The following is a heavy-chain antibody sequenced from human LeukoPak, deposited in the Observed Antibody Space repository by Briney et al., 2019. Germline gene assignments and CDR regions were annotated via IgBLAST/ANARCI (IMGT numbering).Heavy chain of an antibody. CDR2: ISYDGSNK. J-gene: IGHJ6*03. D-gene: IGHD5-18*01. Sequence: GGSLRLSCAASGLTFSSYAMHWVRQAPGKGLEWVAVISYDGSNKYYADSVKGRFTISRDNSKNTLYLQMNSLRAEDTAVYYCARVHSYGFSYYFYYMDVWGKGTTVTVSS. CDR3: ARVHSYGFSYYFYYMDV. CDR1: GLTFSSYA. V-gene: IGHV3-30-3*01.